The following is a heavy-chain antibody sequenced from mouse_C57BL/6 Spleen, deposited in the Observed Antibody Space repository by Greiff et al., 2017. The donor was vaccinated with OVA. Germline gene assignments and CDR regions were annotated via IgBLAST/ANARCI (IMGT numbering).Heavy chain of an antibody. CDR3: ARYLDSPFYYAMDY. CDR2: IRNKANGYTP. D-gene: IGHD3-2*01. J-gene: IGHJ4*01. V-gene: IGHV7-3*01. Sequence: EVKLMESGGGLVQPGGSLSLSCAASGFTFTDYYMSWVRQPPGKALEWLGFIRNKANGYTPEYSASVKGRFTISRDNSQSILYLQMNALRAEDSATYYCARYLDSPFYYAMDYWGQGTSVTVSS. CDR1: GFTFTDYY.